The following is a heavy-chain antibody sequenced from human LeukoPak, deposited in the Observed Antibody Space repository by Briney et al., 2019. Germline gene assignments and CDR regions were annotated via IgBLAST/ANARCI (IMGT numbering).Heavy chain of an antibody. CDR2: INPNSGGT. V-gene: IGHV1-2*04. CDR3: AGALWFGEPQLYGMDV. D-gene: IGHD3-10*01. Sequence: GASVKVSCKASGYTFTGYYMHWVRQAPGQGLEWMGWINPNSGGTNYAQKFQGWVTMTRDTSISTAYMELSRLRSDDTAVYYCAGALWFGEPQLYGMDVWGQGTTVTVSS. J-gene: IGHJ6*02. CDR1: GYTFTGYY.